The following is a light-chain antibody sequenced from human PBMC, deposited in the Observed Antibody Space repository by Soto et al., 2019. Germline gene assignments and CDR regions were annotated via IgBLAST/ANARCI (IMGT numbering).Light chain of an antibody. V-gene: IGKV1-5*03. Sequence: DIQMTQSPSTLSASVGDRVTITCRASQSISTWLAWYQQKTGKAPKLLIYKASSSQSGVPSRFSGIGSGTEFTLTINSLQPDDFATYYCQQYSTYSRAFDQGTKVEIK. CDR1: QSISTW. J-gene: IGKJ1*01. CDR3: QQYSTYSRA. CDR2: KAS.